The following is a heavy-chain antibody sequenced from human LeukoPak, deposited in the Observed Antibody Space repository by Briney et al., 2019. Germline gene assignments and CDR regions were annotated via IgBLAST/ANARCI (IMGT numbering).Heavy chain of an antibody. J-gene: IGHJ5*02. V-gene: IGHV1-69*04. CDR2: IIPILGIA. CDR3: ASTIAAAGGNWFDP. D-gene: IGHD6-13*01. Sequence: ASVKVSCKASGGTFSSYAISWVRQAPGQGLEWMRRIIPILGIANYAQKFQGRVTITADKSTSTAYMELSSLRSEDTAVYYCASTIAAAGGNWFDPWGQGTLVTVSS. CDR1: GGTFSSYA.